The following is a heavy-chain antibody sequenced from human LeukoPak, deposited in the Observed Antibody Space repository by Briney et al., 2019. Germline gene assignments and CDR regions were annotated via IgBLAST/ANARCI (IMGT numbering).Heavy chain of an antibody. Sequence: SETLSLICVVSGDSISISSYYWIWIRQSPWKGLEWIGSTYYRGTTYYNPSLKSRATISVDTSKPQFSLKLSSVTAVDTAVYYCARQGSSTIGYYFDYWGQGTQVTVSS. D-gene: IGHD3-10*01. V-gene: IGHV4-39*01. CDR3: ARQGSSTIGYYFDY. J-gene: IGHJ4*02. CDR1: GDSISISSYY. CDR2: TYYRGTT.